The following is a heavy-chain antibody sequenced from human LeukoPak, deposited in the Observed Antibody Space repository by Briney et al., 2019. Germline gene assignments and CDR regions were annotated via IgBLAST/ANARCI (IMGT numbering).Heavy chain of an antibody. V-gene: IGHV1-2*02. CDR3: AREYYYDSSGYYSHHLDY. D-gene: IGHD3-22*01. CDR2: INPNSGDT. J-gene: IGHJ4*02. CDR1: GYTFTSYY. Sequence: ASVKVSCKASGYTFTSYYMYWVRQAPGQGLEWMGWINPNSGDTSYAQKFQGRVTMTRDTSINTAYMELSRLRSDDAAVYYCAREYYYDSSGYYSHHLDYWGQGTLVTVSS.